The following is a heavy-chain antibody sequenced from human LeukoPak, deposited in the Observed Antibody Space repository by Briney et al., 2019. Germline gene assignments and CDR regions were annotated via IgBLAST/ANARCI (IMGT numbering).Heavy chain of an antibody. CDR3: AAGMVLLGSRSPYFDY. J-gene: IGHJ4*02. CDR2: IAVGSGNT. CDR1: GFTFTSSA. D-gene: IGHD2-15*01. Sequence: SVNVSCKASGFTFTSSAVQWVRQARAQRHEWIGWIAVGSGNTNYAQKSQERATITRDMSTSTAYMELSSLRSEDTAVYYCAAGMVLLGSRSPYFDYWGQGTLVIVSS. V-gene: IGHV1-58*01.